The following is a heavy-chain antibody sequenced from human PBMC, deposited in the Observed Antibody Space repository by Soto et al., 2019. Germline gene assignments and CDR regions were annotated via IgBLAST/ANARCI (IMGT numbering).Heavy chain of an antibody. J-gene: IGHJ5*02. CDR3: AKSLSPPYYDFWSGYYKEHNWFDP. V-gene: IGHV3-30-3*02. CDR2: ISYDGSNK. Sequence: GGSLRLSCAASGFTFSSYAMHWVRQAPGKGLEWVAVISYDGSNKYYADSVKGRFTISRDNSKNTLYLQMNSLRAEDTAVYYCAKSLSPPYYDFWSGYYKEHNWFDPWGQGNLVTFSS. D-gene: IGHD3-3*01. CDR1: GFTFSSYA.